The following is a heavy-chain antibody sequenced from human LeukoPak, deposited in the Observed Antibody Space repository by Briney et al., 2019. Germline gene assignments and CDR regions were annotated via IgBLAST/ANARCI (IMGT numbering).Heavy chain of an antibody. V-gene: IGHV3-23*01. J-gene: IGHJ6*02. CDR1: GFTLSSYA. D-gene: IGHD1-26*01. CDR3: AKHQKWELGKGYYYYGMDV. Sequence: GGSLRLSCAASGFTLSSYAMSWVRRAPGKGLEWVSEISGSGGSTYYADSVKGRFTISRDNSKNTLYLQMNSLRAEDTAVYYCAKHQKWELGKGYYYYGMDVWGQGTTVTVSS. CDR2: ISGSGGST.